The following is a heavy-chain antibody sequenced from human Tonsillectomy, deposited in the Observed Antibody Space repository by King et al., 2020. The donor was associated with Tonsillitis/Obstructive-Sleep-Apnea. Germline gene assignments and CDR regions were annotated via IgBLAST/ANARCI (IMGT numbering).Heavy chain of an antibody. J-gene: IGHJ4*02. CDR2: IYYSGST. Sequence: QLQESGPGLVKPSETLSLTCTVSGGSISSSSYYWGWIRQPPGKGLEWIGSIYYSGSTYYNPSLKSRVTISVDTSKNQFSLKLRSVTAADTAVYYCARLRGAAAFDYWGQGTLVTVSS. D-gene: IGHD6-13*01. CDR1: GGSISSSSYY. CDR3: ARLRGAAAFDY. V-gene: IGHV4-39*01.